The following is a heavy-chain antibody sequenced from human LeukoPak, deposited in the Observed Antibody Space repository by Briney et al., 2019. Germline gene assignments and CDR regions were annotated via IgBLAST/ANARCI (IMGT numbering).Heavy chain of an antibody. CDR2: TIPIFGTA. V-gene: IGHV1-69*13. Sequence: SVKVSCKASGGTFSSYAISWVRQAPGQGLEWMGGTIPIFGTANYAQKFQGRVTITADESTSTAYMELSSLRSEDTAVYYCAALAQGSSISLDYWGQGTLVTVSS. CDR1: GGTFSSYA. J-gene: IGHJ4*02. D-gene: IGHD2-2*01. CDR3: AALAQGSSISLDY.